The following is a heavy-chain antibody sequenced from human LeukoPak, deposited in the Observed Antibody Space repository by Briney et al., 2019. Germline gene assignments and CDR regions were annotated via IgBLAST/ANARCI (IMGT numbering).Heavy chain of an antibody. Sequence: PGRSLRLSCAASGFTFSSYGMHWVRQAPGKWLEWVAFIRYDGSNKYYADSVKGRFTISRDNSKNTLYLQMNSLRAEDTAVYYCAKGAFVAYYYYYYMDVWGKGTTVTISS. CDR1: GFTFSSYG. CDR3: AKGAFVAYYYYYYMDV. D-gene: IGHD3-10*01. CDR2: IRYDGSNK. J-gene: IGHJ6*03. V-gene: IGHV3-30*02.